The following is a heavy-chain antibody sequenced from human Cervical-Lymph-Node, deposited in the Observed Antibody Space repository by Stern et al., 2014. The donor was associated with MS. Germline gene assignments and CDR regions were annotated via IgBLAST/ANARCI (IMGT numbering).Heavy chain of an antibody. Sequence: VQLVESGAEVKKPGESLKISCRTSGYTFTTSWIGWVRQMPGKGLEWMGIFYPGDSDTRYSPSFQGQSPMSADKSISTAYLQWSSLKASDTAIYYCARHRSSGYYDYWGQGTLVTVSS. V-gene: IGHV5-51*01. CDR1: GYTFTTSW. CDR2: FYPGDSDT. J-gene: IGHJ4*02. D-gene: IGHD3-22*01. CDR3: ARHRSSGYYDY.